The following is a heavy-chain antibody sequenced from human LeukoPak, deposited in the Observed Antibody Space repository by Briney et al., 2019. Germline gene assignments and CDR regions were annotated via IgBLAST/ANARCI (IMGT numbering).Heavy chain of an antibody. CDR3: ARGLLAVAGNWFDP. D-gene: IGHD6-19*01. CDR2: ISSSGSTI. Sequence: GGSLRLSCAASGFTFSDYYMSWIRQAPGKGLERVSYISSSGSTIYYANSVKGRFTISRDNAKNSLYLQTNSLRAEDTAVYYCARGLLAVAGNWFDPWGQGTLVTVSS. J-gene: IGHJ5*02. V-gene: IGHV3-11*01. CDR1: GFTFSDYY.